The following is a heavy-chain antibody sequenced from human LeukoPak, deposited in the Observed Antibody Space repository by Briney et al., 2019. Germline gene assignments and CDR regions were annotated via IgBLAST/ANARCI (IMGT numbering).Heavy chain of an antibody. D-gene: IGHD3-22*01. CDR3: ARNDPDSSED. CDR2: ISSDGNNE. CDR1: GFIFSNYP. J-gene: IGHJ4*02. V-gene: IGHV3-30-3*01. Sequence: GGSLRLSCAASGFIFSNYPMHWVRQAPGKGLEWVAVISSDGNNEHYADSAKGRFTLSRDNAKSTAYLQMNSLRSEDTAVYYCARNDPDSSEDWGQGTLVTVSS.